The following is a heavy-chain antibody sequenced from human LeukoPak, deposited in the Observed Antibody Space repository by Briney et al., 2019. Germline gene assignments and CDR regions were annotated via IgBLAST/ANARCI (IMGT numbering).Heavy chain of an antibody. CDR2: INPNSGGT. Sequence: ASVKVSCKASGYTFTGYYMHWVRQAPGQGLEWMGWINPNSGGTNYAQKFQGRVTMTRDTSISTAYMELSRLRSDDTAVYYCARATPGIAAAGTGYWFDPWGQGTLVTVSS. J-gene: IGHJ5*02. V-gene: IGHV1-2*02. CDR3: ARATPGIAAAGTGYWFDP. D-gene: IGHD6-13*01. CDR1: GYTFTGYY.